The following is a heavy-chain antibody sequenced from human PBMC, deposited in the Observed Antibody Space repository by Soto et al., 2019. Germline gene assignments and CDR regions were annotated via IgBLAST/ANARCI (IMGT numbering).Heavy chain of an antibody. CDR2: IYHSGST. D-gene: IGHD4-4*01. V-gene: IGHV4-38-2*02. Sequence: SATLSLTCAVSGYSISSGYYWGWIRQPPGKGLEWIGSIYHSGSTYYNPSLKSRVTISVDTSKNQFSLKLSSVTAADTAVYYCARDLYSNPEFDYWGQGTLVTVSS. CDR1: GYSISSGYY. CDR3: ARDLYSNPEFDY. J-gene: IGHJ4*02.